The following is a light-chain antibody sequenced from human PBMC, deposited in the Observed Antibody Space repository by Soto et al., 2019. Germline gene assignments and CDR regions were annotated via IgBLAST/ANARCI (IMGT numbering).Light chain of an antibody. CDR3: QHLNSYPRALS. Sequence: IQLTQSPAFLSASLGDRVTISCRASQGISSHLAWYQQKPGKAPELLIYAASTLQSGVPSRFSGSGSGTEFTLTISSLQPEDFATYFCQHLNSYPRALSFGGGTKVEIK. J-gene: IGKJ4*01. CDR2: AAS. V-gene: IGKV1-9*01. CDR1: QGISSH.